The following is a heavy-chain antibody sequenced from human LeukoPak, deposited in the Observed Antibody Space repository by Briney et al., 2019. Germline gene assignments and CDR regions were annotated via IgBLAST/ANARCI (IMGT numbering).Heavy chain of an antibody. Sequence: GGSLRLSCAASGFTFSSYGMHWVRQAPGKGLEWVAFIRYDGSNKYYADSVKGRFTISRDNPKNTLYLQMNSLRAEDTAVYYCAKDRGSGSYYKPPDAFDIWGQGTMVTVSS. J-gene: IGHJ3*02. CDR1: GFTFSSYG. CDR3: AKDRGSGSYYKPPDAFDI. D-gene: IGHD3-10*01. CDR2: IRYDGSNK. V-gene: IGHV3-30*02.